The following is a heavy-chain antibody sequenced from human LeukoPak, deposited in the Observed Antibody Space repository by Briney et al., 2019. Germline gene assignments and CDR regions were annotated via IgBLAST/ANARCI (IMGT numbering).Heavy chain of an antibody. Sequence: GGSLRLSCAASGNYWMHWVRQAPGKGLVWVSHINSDGSWTSYVDSVKGRFTISKDNAKNTVYLQMNNLRAEDTAVYYCVSFYETYWGRGTLVTVSS. CDR1: GNYW. CDR3: VSFYETY. CDR2: INSDGSWT. D-gene: IGHD2-2*01. V-gene: IGHV3-74*01. J-gene: IGHJ4*02.